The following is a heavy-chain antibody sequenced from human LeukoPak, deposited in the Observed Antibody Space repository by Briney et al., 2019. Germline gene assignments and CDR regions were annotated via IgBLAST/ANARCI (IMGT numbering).Heavy chain of an antibody. V-gene: IGHV4-4*07. J-gene: IGHJ6*02. CDR1: GGSISSYY. CDR2: IYTSGST. Sequence: SETLSLTCTVSGGSISSYYWSWIRQPAGKGLEWIGRIYTSGSTNYNPSLKSRVTMSVDTSKNQFSLKLSSVTAADTAVYYCARDLDYGDHSGPTTSYYYGMDVWGQGTTVTVSS. CDR3: ARDLDYGDHSGPTTSYYYGMDV. D-gene: IGHD4-17*01.